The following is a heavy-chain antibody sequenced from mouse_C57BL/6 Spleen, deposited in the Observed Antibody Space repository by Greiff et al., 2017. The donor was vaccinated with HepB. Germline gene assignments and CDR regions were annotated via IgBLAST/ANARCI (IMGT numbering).Heavy chain of an antibody. Sequence: QVQLQQPGAELVKPGASVKMSCKASGYTFTSYWITWVKQRPGPGLEWIGDIYPGSGSTNYNEKFKSKATLTVDTSSSTAYMQLSSLTSEDSAGYYCARRGDYYSNLYAMDYWGQGTSVTVSS. CDR1: GYTFTSYW. CDR2: IYPGSGST. CDR3: ARRGDYYSNLYAMDY. J-gene: IGHJ4*01. D-gene: IGHD2-5*01. V-gene: IGHV1-55*01.